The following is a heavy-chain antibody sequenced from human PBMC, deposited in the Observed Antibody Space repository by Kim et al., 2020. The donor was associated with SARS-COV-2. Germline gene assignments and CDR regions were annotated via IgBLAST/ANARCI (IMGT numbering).Heavy chain of an antibody. CDR3: ARGTSGEFTHAFDI. J-gene: IGHJ3*02. CDR2: ISSSSSYI. D-gene: IGHD3-10*01. Sequence: GGSLRLSCAASGFTFSSYSMNWVRQAPGKGLEWVSSISSSSSYIYYADSVKGRFTISRDNAKNSLYLQMNSLRAEDTAVYYCARGTSGEFTHAFDIWGQGTMVTVSS. CDR1: GFTFSSYS. V-gene: IGHV3-21*01.